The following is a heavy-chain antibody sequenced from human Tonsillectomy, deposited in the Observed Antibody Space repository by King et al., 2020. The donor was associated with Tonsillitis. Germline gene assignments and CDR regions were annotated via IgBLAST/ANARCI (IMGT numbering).Heavy chain of an antibody. Sequence: QLQESGSGLVKPSQTLSLTCAVSGDSISSGGYSWRWIRQPPGKGLEWIGCIYHSGSTYYNPSLKSRVTISVDRSKNQFSLKLSSVTAADTAVYFCARDSVGTTAYWGQGTLVTVSS. D-gene: IGHD1-26*01. CDR3: ARDSVGTTAY. CDR2: IYHSGST. J-gene: IGHJ4*02. V-gene: IGHV4-30-2*01. CDR1: GDSISSGGYS.